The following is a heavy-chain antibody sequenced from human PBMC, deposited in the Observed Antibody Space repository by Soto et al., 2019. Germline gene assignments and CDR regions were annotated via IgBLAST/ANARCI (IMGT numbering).Heavy chain of an antibody. CDR2: ISSSGSTI. V-gene: IGHV3-11*01. Sequence: GGSLRLSCAASGFTFSDYYMSWIRQAPGKGLEWVSYISSSGSTIYYADSVKGRFTISRDNAKNSLYLQMNSLRAEDTAVYYCARDPERTTVTHEGIIDYWGQGTLVTVSS. CDR1: GFTFSDYY. CDR3: ARDPERTTVTHEGIIDY. J-gene: IGHJ4*02. D-gene: IGHD4-17*01.